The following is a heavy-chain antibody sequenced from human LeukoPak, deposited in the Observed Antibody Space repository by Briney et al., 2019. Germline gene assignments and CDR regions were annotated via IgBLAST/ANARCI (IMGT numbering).Heavy chain of an antibody. V-gene: IGHV1-46*01. CDR2: INPSGGST. J-gene: IGHJ4*02. CDR1: GYTFTSYY. Sequence: GASVKVSCKASGYTFTSYYMHWVRQAPGQGLEWMGIINPSGGSTSYAQKFQGRVTMTRDTSISTAYMELSRLRSDDTAVYYCARERRYSSGWYHPGYFDYWGQGTLVTVSS. CDR3: ARERRYSSGWYHPGYFDY. D-gene: IGHD6-19*01.